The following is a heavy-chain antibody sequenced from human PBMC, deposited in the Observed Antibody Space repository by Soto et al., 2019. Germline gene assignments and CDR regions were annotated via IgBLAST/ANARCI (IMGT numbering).Heavy chain of an antibody. D-gene: IGHD3-9*01. V-gene: IGHV4-39*01. J-gene: IGHJ5*02. CDR2: IFYGHGT. CDR3: ARQPTGYPNWFDA. Sequence: QVQLQESGPGLVNPSETLSLTCTVSGGSVTSSTSSSAWVRQPPGKGLHWIGTIFYGHGTYYNPSLESRVTISLDTSKIQFSLELTSVTAADTAVYYCARQPTGYPNWFDAWGRGILVIVSS. CDR1: GGSVTSSTSS.